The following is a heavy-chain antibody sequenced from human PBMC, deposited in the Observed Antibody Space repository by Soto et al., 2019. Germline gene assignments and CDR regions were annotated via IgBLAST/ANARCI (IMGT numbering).Heavy chain of an antibody. CDR2: IYHSGST. CDR3: TRDSGWFYP. CDR1: GGSIRVTDYF. J-gene: IGHJ5*02. V-gene: IGHV4-39*02. Sequence: SETLSLTCTVSGGSIRVTDYFWGWMRQPPGKALEWIACIYHSGSTYYNPSLKSRVTMSIDTSNYQFALTLNSVSAADTGVYFFTRDSGWFYPWGQGTLVTVSS. D-gene: IGHD7-27*01.